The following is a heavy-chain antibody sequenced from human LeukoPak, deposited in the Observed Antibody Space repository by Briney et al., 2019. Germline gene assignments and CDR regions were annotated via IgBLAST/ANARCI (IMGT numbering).Heavy chain of an antibody. CDR1: GGAFSSYA. V-gene: IGHV1-69*13. J-gene: IGHJ5*02. Sequence: SVKVSCKASGGAFSSYAISWVRQAPGQGLEWRGGIIPIFGTANYAQKFQGRVTITADESTSTAYMELSSLRSEDTAVYYCASESRGYCSSTSCYGSSNWFDPWGQGTLVTVSS. CDR3: ASESRGYCSSTSCYGSSNWFDP. CDR2: IIPIFGTA. D-gene: IGHD2-2*01.